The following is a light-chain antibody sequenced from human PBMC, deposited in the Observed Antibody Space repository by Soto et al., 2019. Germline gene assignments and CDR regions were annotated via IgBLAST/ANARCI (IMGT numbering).Light chain of an antibody. CDR3: QQYYYLPYT. Sequence: DIQMTQSPSSLSASVGYRVTITCQASQSISKDVNWYQQKPGKAPKLLMYEASNLETGVPSRFSGSGSQTYFTFTISSLQPEDIATYYCQQYYYLPYTFGQGTKLQI. CDR2: EAS. CDR1: QSISKD. V-gene: IGKV1-33*01. J-gene: IGKJ2*01.